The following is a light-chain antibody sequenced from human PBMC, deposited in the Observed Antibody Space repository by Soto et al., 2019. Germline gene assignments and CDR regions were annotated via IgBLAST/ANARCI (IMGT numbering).Light chain of an antibody. CDR1: GSNIGNNY. Sequence: QSVLTQPPSVSAAPGQKVTISCSGSGSNIGNNYVSWYQQLPGTAPKLLIYVNNKRPSGIPDRFSGSKSGTSATLGITGLQIGDEADYFCGTWDSSLSVVVFGGGTKLTVL. V-gene: IGLV1-51*01. CDR2: VNN. J-gene: IGLJ2*01. CDR3: GTWDSSLSVVV.